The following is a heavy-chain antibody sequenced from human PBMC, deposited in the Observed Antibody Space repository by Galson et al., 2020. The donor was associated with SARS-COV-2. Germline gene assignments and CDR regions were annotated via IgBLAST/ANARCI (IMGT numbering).Heavy chain of an antibody. Sequence: SETLSLTCAVYGGSFGGDYWTWIRQPPGKGLEWIGEINHSGHTRYNPSLKSRVTVSVDTSMKQFSLKLISVTAADTAVYYCARVRVDTGIHRAFDIWGQGTMVTVAS. CDR3: ARVRVDTGIHRAFDI. V-gene: IGHV4-34*01. D-gene: IGHD5-18*01. CDR1: GGSFGGDY. J-gene: IGHJ3*02. CDR2: INHSGHT.